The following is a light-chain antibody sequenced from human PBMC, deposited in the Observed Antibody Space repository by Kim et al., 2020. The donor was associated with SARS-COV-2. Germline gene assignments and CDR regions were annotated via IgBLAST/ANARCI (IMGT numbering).Light chain of an antibody. CDR3: KHGIEFPYI. V-gene: IGKV2D-29*01. CDR1: QSLLHSNGKTY. J-gene: IGKJ2*01. Sequence: DIVMTQIPLSLSVTPGQPASISCKSSQSLLHSNGKTYLYWYLQKPGQPPQLLISEGSNRFSGVPDRFSGSGSGTDFTLKISRVEADDVGVYYCKHGIEFPYIFGQGTKLEI. CDR2: EGS.